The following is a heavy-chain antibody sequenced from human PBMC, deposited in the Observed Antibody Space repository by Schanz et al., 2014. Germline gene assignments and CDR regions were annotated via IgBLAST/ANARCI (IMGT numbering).Heavy chain of an antibody. Sequence: EVKKPGASVMLSCEASGYTFRTYCVTWVRQAPGQGLEWMGRIIPIIAVANYAQNSKGRLMFNVDESTSTDSLEWSWLRYEEEHVDFYETQSASIAPRPEELAFDCRGNGRMDA. CDR3: ETQSASIAPRPEELAFDCRGNGRMDA. D-gene: IGHD6-6*01. V-gene: IGHV1-69*02. CDR1: GYTFRTYC. CDR2: IIPIIAVA. J-gene: IGHJ6*03.